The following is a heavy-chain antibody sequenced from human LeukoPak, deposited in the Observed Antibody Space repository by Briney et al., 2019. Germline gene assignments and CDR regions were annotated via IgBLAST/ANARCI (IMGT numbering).Heavy chain of an antibody. Sequence: SETLSLTCTVSGVSIIDHDWSWIRQPPGEGLEWIGNIYSSGSTYFNPSLKSRVAISVDTSKNQFSLNLTSVTAADTAMFYCARLKPHYLGTFDSWGQGALVTVPS. CDR2: IYSSGST. J-gene: IGHJ4*02. V-gene: IGHV4-4*09. CDR1: GVSIIDHD. D-gene: IGHD7-27*01. CDR3: ARLKPHYLGTFDS.